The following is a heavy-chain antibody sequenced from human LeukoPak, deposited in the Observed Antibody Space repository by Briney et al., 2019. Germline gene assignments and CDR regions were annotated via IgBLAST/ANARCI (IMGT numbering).Heavy chain of an antibody. Sequence: PGRSLRLSCAASGFTFSSYGMHWVRQAPGKGLEWVAVIWYDGSNKYYADSVKGLFTISRDNSKNTLYLQMNSLRAEDTAVYYCARDRGDIVATIDYWGQGTLVTVSS. CDR1: GFTFSSYG. CDR2: IWYDGSNK. J-gene: IGHJ4*02. CDR3: ARDRGDIVATIDY. V-gene: IGHV3-33*01. D-gene: IGHD5-12*01.